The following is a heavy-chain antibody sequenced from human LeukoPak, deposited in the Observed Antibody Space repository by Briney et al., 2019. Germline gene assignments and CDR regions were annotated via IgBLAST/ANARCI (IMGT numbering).Heavy chain of an antibody. J-gene: IGHJ4*02. CDR3: ARDRAYSRFDY. CDR2: IEEDGSED. V-gene: IGHV3-7*01. CDR1: GFTFSGSW. Sequence: GGSLRLSCVDSGFTFSGSWMTWVRQAPGKGLEWVASIEEDGSEDYYVGSVEGRFTIFRDNSKNSLYLQMNNLRVEDTAVYYCARDRAYSRFDYWGQGTLVTVAS. D-gene: IGHD1-26*01.